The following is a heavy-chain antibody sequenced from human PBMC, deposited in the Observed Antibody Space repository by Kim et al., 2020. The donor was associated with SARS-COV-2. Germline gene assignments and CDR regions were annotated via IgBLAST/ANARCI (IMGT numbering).Heavy chain of an antibody. Sequence: GGSLRLSCAASGFTFNDYPLAWVRQAAGKGLEWVSTITRSGCGANYGDSVRGRFTITRDNSKSALYLQMSSLRVEDTVLYYCVKVLCSADTLDPFDHWGQGTLVTVSS. D-gene: IGHD2-21*01. CDR2: ITRSGCGA. CDR3: VKVLCSADTLDPFDH. J-gene: IGHJ4*02. V-gene: IGHV3-23*01. CDR1: GFTFNDYP.